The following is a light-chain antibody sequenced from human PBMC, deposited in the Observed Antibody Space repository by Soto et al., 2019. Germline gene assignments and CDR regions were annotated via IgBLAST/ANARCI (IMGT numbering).Light chain of an antibody. CDR3: QQYNNWPLT. CDR1: QSVSSN. J-gene: IGKJ2*01. Sequence: EIVMTQSPGTLSVSPGESATLSCWASQSVSSNLAWYQQKPGQAPRLLIYDTSTRATGVPARFSGSGSGTEFTLTISSLQSEDFAVYYCQQYNNWPLTFGQGTKLEIK. CDR2: DTS. V-gene: IGKV3-15*01.